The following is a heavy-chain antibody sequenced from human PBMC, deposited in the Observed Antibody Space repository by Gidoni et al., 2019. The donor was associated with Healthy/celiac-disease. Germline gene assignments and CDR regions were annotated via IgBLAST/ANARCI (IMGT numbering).Heavy chain of an antibody. J-gene: IGHJ4*02. V-gene: IGHV1-46*01. Sequence: QVQLVQSGAEVKKPGASVKVSCKASGYTFTSYYMHWVRQAPGQGLEWMGIINPSGGSTSYAQKFQGRVTMTRDTSTSTVYMELSSLRSEDTAVYYCALTVVAATGIDYWGQGTLVTVSS. CDR2: INPSGGST. D-gene: IGHD2-15*01. CDR1: GYTFTSYY. CDR3: ALTVVAATGIDY.